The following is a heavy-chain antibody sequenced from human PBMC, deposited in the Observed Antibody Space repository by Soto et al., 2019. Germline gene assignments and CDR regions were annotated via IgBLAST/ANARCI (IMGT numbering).Heavy chain of an antibody. Sequence: EVQLVESGGGLIQPGGSLRLSCAASGFTVSSNYMSWVRQAPGKGLEWVSVIYSGGSTYYADSVKGRFTISRDNSKNTLYLQMNSLRAEDTAVYYCASHIAAAKYYFDYWGQGTLVTVSS. CDR2: IYSGGST. J-gene: IGHJ4*02. CDR1: GFTVSSNY. V-gene: IGHV3-53*01. D-gene: IGHD6-13*01. CDR3: ASHIAAAKYYFDY.